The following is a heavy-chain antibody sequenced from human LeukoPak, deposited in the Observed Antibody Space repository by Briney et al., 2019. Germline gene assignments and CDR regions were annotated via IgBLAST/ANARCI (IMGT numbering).Heavy chain of an antibody. CDR2: ISGSGGST. CDR3: AKAPIAESGVFDY. J-gene: IGHJ4*02. CDR1: GFTFSSYG. Sequence: GGSLRLSCAASGFTFSSYGMNWVRQAPGKGLEWVSAISGSGGSTYYADSVKGRFTISRDNSKNTLYLQMNSLRAEDTAVYYCAKAPIAESGVFDYWGQGTLVTVSS. D-gene: IGHD6-13*01. V-gene: IGHV3-23*01.